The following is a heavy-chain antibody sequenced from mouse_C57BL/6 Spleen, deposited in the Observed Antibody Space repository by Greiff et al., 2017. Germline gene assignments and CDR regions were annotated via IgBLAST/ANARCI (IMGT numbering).Heavy chain of an antibody. CDR3: AREITSVVAHLYFDV. Sequence: EVQRVESGPELVKPGASVKISCKASGYSFTDYNMNWVKQSNGKSLEWIGVINPNYGTTSYNQKFKGKATLTVDKSSSTAYMQLNSLTSEDSAVYYCAREITSVVAHLYFDVWGTGTTVTVSS. CDR2: INPNYGTT. V-gene: IGHV1-39*01. J-gene: IGHJ1*03. CDR1: GYSFTDYN. D-gene: IGHD1-1*01.